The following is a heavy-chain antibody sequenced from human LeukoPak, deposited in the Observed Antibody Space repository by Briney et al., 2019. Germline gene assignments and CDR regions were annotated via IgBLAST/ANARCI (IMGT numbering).Heavy chain of an antibody. V-gene: IGHV3-74*01. Sequence: GGSLRLSCAASGFTFSGSLMHWVRQAPGKGLGWVSRIKGDGIETNYAGSVKGRFTVFRDNAKNTLFLQMNSLRAEDTAVYFCARGVGLGSGSCASWGQGTLVTVSS. CDR2: IKGDGIET. D-gene: IGHD3-10*01. CDR3: ARGVGLGSGSCAS. CDR1: GFTFSGSL. J-gene: IGHJ4*02.